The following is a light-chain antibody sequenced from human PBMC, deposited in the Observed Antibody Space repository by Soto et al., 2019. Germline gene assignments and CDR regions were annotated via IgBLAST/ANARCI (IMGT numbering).Light chain of an antibody. CDR2: GAS. Sequence: EIVLTQSPSTLSLSPGERATLSSRASQTVSSSYLAWYQQKPGQAPRLLIYGASSRATGIPDRFSGSGSGTDFTLTISRLEPGDFALYYCQQYETSLRTFGQGTKVEIK. J-gene: IGKJ1*01. V-gene: IGKV3-20*01. CDR1: QTVSSSY. CDR3: QQYETSLRT.